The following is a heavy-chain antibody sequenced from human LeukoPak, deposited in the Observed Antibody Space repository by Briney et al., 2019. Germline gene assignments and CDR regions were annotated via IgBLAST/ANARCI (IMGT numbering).Heavy chain of an antibody. J-gene: IGHJ6*03. V-gene: IGHV1-69*06. CDR3: ARAYSGYDFSSRQWLGKQIYYYYYMDV. D-gene: IGHD5-12*01. CDR2: IIPIFGTA. Sequence: SVKVSCKASGGTFSSYAISWVRQAPGQGLEWMGGIIPIFGTANYAQKFQGRVTITADKSTSTAYMELSNLRSEDTAVYYCARAYSGYDFSSRQWLGKQIYYYYYMDVWGKGTTVTVSS. CDR1: GGTFSSYA.